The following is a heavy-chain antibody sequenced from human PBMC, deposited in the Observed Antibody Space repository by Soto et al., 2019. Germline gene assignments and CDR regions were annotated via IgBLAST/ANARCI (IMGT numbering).Heavy chain of an antibody. D-gene: IGHD6-13*01. J-gene: IGHJ3*02. CDR2: ISGSGGST. V-gene: IGHV3-23*01. Sequence: PGGALRLSCAASGFTFSSYAMSWVRHAPGKGLEWVSAISGSGGSTYHADSVKGRFTISRDNSKNTLYLQMNSLRAEDTAVYYCAKDRAYSSPVVAFDIWGQGTMVTVSS. CDR3: AKDRAYSSPVVAFDI. CDR1: GFTFSSYA.